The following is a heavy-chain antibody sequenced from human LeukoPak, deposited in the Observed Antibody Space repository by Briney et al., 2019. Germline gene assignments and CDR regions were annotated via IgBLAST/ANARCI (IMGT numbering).Heavy chain of an antibody. CDR2: MNPNSGNT. D-gene: IGHD6-6*01. CDR3: AREYSSSPGHPAHFDY. V-gene: IGHV1-8*01. Sequence: ASVKVSCKASGYTFTSYDINWVRQATGQGLEWMGWMNPNSGNTGYAQKFQGRVTMTRNTSISTAYMELSSLRSEDTAVYYCAREYSSSPGHPAHFDYWGQGTLVTVSS. J-gene: IGHJ4*02. CDR1: GYTFTSYD.